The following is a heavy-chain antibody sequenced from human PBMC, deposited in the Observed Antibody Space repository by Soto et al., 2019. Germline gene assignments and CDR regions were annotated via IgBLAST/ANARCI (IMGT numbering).Heavy chain of an antibody. CDR2: IYTSGST. V-gene: IGHV4-4*07. J-gene: IGHJ5*02. CDR3: ARAVVVVAATSNWFDP. D-gene: IGHD2-15*01. CDR1: GGSISSYY. Sequence: SSETLSLTCTVSGGSISSYYWSWIRQPAGKGLEWIGRIYTSGSTNYNPSLKSRVTMSVDTSKNQFSLKLSSVTAADTAVYYCARAVVVVAATSNWFDPWGQGTLVTVSS.